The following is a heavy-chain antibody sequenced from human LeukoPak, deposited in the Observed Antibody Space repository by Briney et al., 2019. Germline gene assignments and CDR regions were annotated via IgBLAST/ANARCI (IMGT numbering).Heavy chain of an antibody. J-gene: IGHJ3*02. V-gene: IGHV3-30*03. Sequence: GGSLRLSCAGSGFIFRNYGMHWVRQAPGKGLEWVAVISYDGSNKYYADSVKGRFTISRDNSKNTLYLQMNSLRAEDTAVYYCARVGAFEIVVVIGAFDIWGQGTMVTVSS. CDR1: GFIFRNYG. CDR2: ISYDGSNK. D-gene: IGHD3-22*01. CDR3: ARVGAFEIVVVIGAFDI.